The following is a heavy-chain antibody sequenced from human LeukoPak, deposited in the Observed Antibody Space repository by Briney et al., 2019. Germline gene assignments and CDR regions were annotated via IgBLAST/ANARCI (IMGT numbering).Heavy chain of an antibody. Sequence: GRSLRLSCAASGFTFDDYAMHWVRQVPGKGLEWVSGISWNSASIGYADSVKGRFTVSRDNAKNSLYLQMNSLRAEDTAVYYCTSLRTAVPHAGEAYDVWGQGTLVTVSS. CDR2: ISWNSASI. J-gene: IGHJ3*01. D-gene: IGHD3-10*01. CDR3: TSLRTAVPHAGEAYDV. CDR1: GFTFDDYA. V-gene: IGHV3-9*01.